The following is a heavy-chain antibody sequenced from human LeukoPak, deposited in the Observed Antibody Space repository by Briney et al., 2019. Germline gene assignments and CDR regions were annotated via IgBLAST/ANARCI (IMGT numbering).Heavy chain of an antibody. V-gene: IGHV3-21*01. CDR1: GFTFSSYN. Sequence: GGSLRLSCAASGFTFSSYNMNWVRQAPGKGLEWVSSISSSSSYIYCADSVKGRFTISRDNAKNSLYLQMNSLRAEDTAVYYCAREGDWCDGNSVGACDYWGQGTLVTVSS. D-gene: IGHD4-23*01. CDR3: AREGDWCDGNSVGACDY. CDR2: ISSSSSYI. J-gene: IGHJ4*02.